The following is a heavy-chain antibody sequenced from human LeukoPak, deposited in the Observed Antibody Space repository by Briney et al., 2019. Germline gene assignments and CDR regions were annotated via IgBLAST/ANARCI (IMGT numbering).Heavy chain of an antibody. V-gene: IGHV3-23*01. J-gene: IGHJ4*02. Sequence: GGSLRLSCAASGFTFSSYAMSWVRQAPGKGLEWVSAISGSGGSTYYADSVKGRFTLPRDNSKNTLYLQMNSLRAEDTAVYYCAKVGSGYDKALDYWGQGTLVTVSS. CDR2: ISGSGGST. D-gene: IGHD5-12*01. CDR1: GFTFSSYA. CDR3: AKVGSGYDKALDY.